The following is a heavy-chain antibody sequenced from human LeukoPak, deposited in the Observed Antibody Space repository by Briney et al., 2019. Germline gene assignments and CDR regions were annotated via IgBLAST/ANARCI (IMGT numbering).Heavy chain of an antibody. CDR2: ISGSGGST. V-gene: IGHV3-23*01. D-gene: IGHD4-17*01. CDR1: GFAFSSYA. J-gene: IGHJ1*01. CDR3: AKDSGDSEYFQH. Sequence: GGSLRLSCAASGFAFSSYAMSWVRQAPGQGLEWVSAISGSGGSTYYADSVKGRFTISRDNSKNTLYLQMDSLRAEDTAVYYCAKDSGDSEYFQHWGQGTLVTVSS.